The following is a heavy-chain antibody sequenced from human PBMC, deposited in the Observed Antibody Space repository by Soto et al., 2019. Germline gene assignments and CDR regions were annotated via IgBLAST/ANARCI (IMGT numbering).Heavy chain of an antibody. V-gene: IGHV4-30-4*01. CDR2: IYHTGTI. J-gene: IGHJ4*02. CDR1: GGSIGSGNFY. D-gene: IGHD3-10*02. CDR3: ARQNVQIGPGFFDY. Sequence: SETLSLTCSVSGGSIGSGNFYWSWIRQPPGKGLEWLTSIYHTGTIYITPSLRSRLTISSDTSRNQFSLNLTSVTAADTALYFCARQNVQIGPGFFDYWGRETLVTVSS.